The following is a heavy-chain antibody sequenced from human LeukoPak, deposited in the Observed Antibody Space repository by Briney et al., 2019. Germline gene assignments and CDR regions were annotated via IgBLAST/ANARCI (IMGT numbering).Heavy chain of an antibody. CDR3: ARAGDSSGYYPYYYYYYMDV. CDR2: IYPGDSDT. Sequence: GESLKISCKGSGYRFTSYCIGWVRQMPGKGLEWMGIIYPGDSDTRYCPSFQGQATISADKSISTAYLQWSSLKASDTAMYYCARAGDSSGYYPYYYYYYMDVWGKGTTVTVSS. CDR1: GYRFTSYC. V-gene: IGHV5-51*01. J-gene: IGHJ6*03. D-gene: IGHD3-22*01.